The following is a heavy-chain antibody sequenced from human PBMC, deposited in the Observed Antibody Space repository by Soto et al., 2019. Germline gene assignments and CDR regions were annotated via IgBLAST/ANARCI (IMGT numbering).Heavy chain of an antibody. CDR1: GFTFSSHW. Sequence: EVLLVESGGGLVQPGGSLTLSCAASGFTFSSHWMHWVRQAPGKGLVWVSRINTDGSSTAYADSVKGRFTISRDNAKNTLYLQMNSLGAEDTAVYYCARDTHGLAYWGQGTLVTVSS. J-gene: IGHJ4*02. CDR2: INTDGSST. CDR3: ARDTHGLAY. D-gene: IGHD6-6*01. V-gene: IGHV3-74*01.